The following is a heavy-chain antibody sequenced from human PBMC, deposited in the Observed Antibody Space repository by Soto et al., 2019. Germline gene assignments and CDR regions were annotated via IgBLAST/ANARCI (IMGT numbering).Heavy chain of an antibody. CDR1: GFTFSSYA. Sequence: GGSLRLSCAASGFTFSSYAVSWVRQAPGKGLEWVSAISGSGGSTYYADSVKGRFTISRDNSKNTLYLQMNSLRAEDTAVYYCAKDMLQNYYANSGYYWSPYDYWGQGSLVTVP. J-gene: IGHJ4*02. D-gene: IGHD3-22*01. CDR3: AKDMLQNYYANSGYYWSPYDY. CDR2: ISGSGGST. V-gene: IGHV3-23*01.